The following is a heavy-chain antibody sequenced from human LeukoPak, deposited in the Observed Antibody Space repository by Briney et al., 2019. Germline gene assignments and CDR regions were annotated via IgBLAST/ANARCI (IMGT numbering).Heavy chain of an antibody. J-gene: IGHJ3*01. Sequence: GGSLRLSCAASGFTVSSIFMSWVRQVPGKGLEGVSAIYSGVTTHYAESVKGRFTISRDNSKNTLYLQMNSLRVEDTAVYYCATEKIPDEHRGAFDVWGQGTMVTVSS. CDR3: ATEKIPDEHRGAFDV. CDR2: IYSGVTT. D-gene: IGHD2-21*01. CDR1: GFTVSSIF. V-gene: IGHV3-53*01.